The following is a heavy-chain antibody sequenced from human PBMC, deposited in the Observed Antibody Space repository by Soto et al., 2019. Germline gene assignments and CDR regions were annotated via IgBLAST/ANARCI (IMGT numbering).Heavy chain of an antibody. Sequence: EVQLLESGGGLVHPGGSLRLSCVASGFTFSSYAMSWVRLAPGKGLEWVSGISGSGGGTYYADSVKGRFTISRDNSKNTRYLQMNSLRAGDPAVYSCAKDLGYYGSGSGSWFDPWGQGTLVTVSS. CDR3: AKDLGYYGSGSGSWFDP. CDR2: ISGSGGGT. J-gene: IGHJ5*02. D-gene: IGHD3-10*01. CDR1: GFTFSSYA. V-gene: IGHV3-23*01.